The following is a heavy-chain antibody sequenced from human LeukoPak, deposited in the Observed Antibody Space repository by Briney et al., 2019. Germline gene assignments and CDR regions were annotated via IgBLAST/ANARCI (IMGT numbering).Heavy chain of an antibody. V-gene: IGHV4-59*01. Sequence: PSETLSLTCTVSGGSISGYYWSWIRQPPGKGLEWIGYLYYSGSTNYNPSLKSRVTISVDTSKNQFSLKLSSVTAADTAVYYCARDEDSAYGSGSYLSWGQGTPVTVSS. CDR2: LYYSGST. D-gene: IGHD3-10*01. CDR3: ARDEDSAYGSGSYLS. CDR1: GGSISGYY. J-gene: IGHJ5*02.